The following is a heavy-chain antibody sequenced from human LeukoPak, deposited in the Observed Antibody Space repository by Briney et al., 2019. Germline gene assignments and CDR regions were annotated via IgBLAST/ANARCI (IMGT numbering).Heavy chain of an antibody. CDR3: AREGGRAAAGRFDY. CDR1: GINFRTSG. V-gene: IGHV3-30*02. CDR2: IQNDGSDK. J-gene: IGHJ4*02. Sequence: GGSLRLSCAASGINFRTSGMHWVRQALGKGLEWVTFIQNDGSDKYYAASVKGRFTISRDNSKNTVYLHMNSLRADDTALYYCAREGGRAAAGRFDYWGQGTLVTVSS. D-gene: IGHD6-13*01.